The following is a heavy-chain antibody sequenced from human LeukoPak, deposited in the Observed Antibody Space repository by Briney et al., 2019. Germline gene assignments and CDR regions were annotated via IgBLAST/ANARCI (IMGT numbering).Heavy chain of an antibody. V-gene: IGHV4-59*08. CDR1: GGSISSYY. Sequence: PSETLSLTCTVSGGSISSYYWSWIRQPPGKGLEWIGYIYYSGSTNYNPSLKSRVTISVDTSKNQFSLKLSSVTAADTAVYYCARVTYYDILTDAFDIWGQGTMVTVSS. D-gene: IGHD3-9*01. CDR2: IYYSGST. CDR3: ARVTYYDILTDAFDI. J-gene: IGHJ3*02.